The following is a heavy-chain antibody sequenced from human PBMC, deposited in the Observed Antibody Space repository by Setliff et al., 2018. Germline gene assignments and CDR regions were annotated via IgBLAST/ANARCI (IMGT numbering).Heavy chain of an antibody. D-gene: IGHD6-19*01. CDR1: GFTLSTYN. CDR2: VSSGSTAI. V-gene: IGHV3-48*01. J-gene: IGHJ4*02. CDR3: ATAYITGWYPSYFNY. Sequence: PGGSLRLSCAASGFTLSTYNMNWVRQDPGKGLEWISFVSSGSTAIYYADSVEGRFTISRDNAKNSLYLQLSSLRAEDTAIYYCATAYITGWYPSYFNYWGQGTLVTVSS.